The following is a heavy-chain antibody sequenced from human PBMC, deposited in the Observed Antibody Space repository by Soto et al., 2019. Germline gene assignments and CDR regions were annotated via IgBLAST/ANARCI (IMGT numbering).Heavy chain of an antibody. Sequence: GGSLRLSCAASGFTFSNAWMNWVRQAPGKGLEWVGRIKSKTDGGTTDYAAPVKGRFTISRDDSKNTLYLQMNSLKTEDTAVYYCTTDPSIVGATDFDFWGQGTLVTVSS. CDR3: TTDPSIVGATDFDF. CDR2: IKSKTDGGTT. CDR1: GFTFSNAW. V-gene: IGHV3-15*07. J-gene: IGHJ4*02. D-gene: IGHD1-26*01.